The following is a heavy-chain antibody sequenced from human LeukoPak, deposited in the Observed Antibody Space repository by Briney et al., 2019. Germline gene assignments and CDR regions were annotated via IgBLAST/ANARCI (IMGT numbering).Heavy chain of an antibody. Sequence: GGSLRLSCAASGFIFEDYGMTWVRQAPGKGLEWVSCISSSGGIIYYADSVKGRFTISRDHAKNSLYLQMNSLRAGDATVYYCARNLDVWGQGTLVTVSS. D-gene: IGHD1-1*01. CDR3: ARNLDV. V-gene: IGHV3-48*03. CDR2: ISSSGGII. J-gene: IGHJ4*02. CDR1: GFIFEDYG.